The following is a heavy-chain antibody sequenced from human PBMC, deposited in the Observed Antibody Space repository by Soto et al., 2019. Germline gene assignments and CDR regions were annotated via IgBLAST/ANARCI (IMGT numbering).Heavy chain of an antibody. V-gene: IGHV3-7*01. CDR2: IKEDGSEI. D-gene: IGHD3-16*01. CDR3: ARDIGFDYVN. CDR1: GFNVMSYW. J-gene: IGHJ4*02. Sequence: PVGSLRLFCAVSGFNVMSYWMSWVRQAPGKGLEWVASIKEDGSEIYYLHSVRGRFSISRDSAGNALHLTMNYLSAEDTGVYFCARDIGFDYVNWGQGTLVTVSS.